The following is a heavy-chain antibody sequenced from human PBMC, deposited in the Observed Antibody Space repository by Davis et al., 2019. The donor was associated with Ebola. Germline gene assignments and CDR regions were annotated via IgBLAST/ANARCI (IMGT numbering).Heavy chain of an antibody. J-gene: IGHJ4*02. V-gene: IGHV3-23*01. CDR2: ISGSGGST. CDR3: AKDLYSSSWFGGYYFDY. CDR1: GFTFSSYA. Sequence: GESLKISCAASGFTFSSYAMHWVRQAPGKGLEWVSAISGSGGSTYYADSVKGRFTISRDNSKNTLYLQMNSLRAEDTAVYYCAKDLYSSSWFGGYYFDYWGQGTLVTVSS. D-gene: IGHD6-13*01.